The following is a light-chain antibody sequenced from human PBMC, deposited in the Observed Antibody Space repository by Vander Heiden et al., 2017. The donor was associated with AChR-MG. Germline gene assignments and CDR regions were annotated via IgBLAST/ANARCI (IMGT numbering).Light chain of an antibody. CDR3: QQSYSTPYT. CDR2: AAS. Sequence: DIQRTQSPSSLSASVGDRVTITCRASQIISSYFNWSQQKPGTAPKLLIYAASSLQSGFPSRFSGSGSGTDFTLTISSLQPEDFATYYCQQSYSTPYTFGQGTKLEIK. J-gene: IGKJ2*01. CDR1: QIISSY. V-gene: IGKV1-39*01.